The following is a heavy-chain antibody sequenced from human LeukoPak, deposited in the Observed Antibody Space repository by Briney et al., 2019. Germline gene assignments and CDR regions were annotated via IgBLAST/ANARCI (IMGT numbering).Heavy chain of an antibody. V-gene: IGHV4-30-4*01. CDR3: ARVHCSGVTCYFDY. CDR1: GGTISGGNYY. D-gene: IGHD2-15*01. Sequence: SETLSLTCTVSGGTISGGNYYWSWIRQPPGKGLEWIVYIYYTGSTYHNPSLEDRIVMSVDTSKNQFSLNLTSVTAADTAVYYCARVHCSGVTCYFDYWGQGTAVPVSS. CDR2: IYYTGST. J-gene: IGHJ4*02.